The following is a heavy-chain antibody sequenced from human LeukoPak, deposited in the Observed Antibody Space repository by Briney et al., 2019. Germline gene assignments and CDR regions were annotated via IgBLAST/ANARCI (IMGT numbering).Heavy chain of an antibody. Sequence: GGSLRLSCAASGFSFKFYYMSWVRQAPGKGLEWVSAISLAGNSTYYADAVKGRFTISRDNSKNILFLQMDRLRVEDTAIYYCAKQDFSSGWSWGQGTLVTVSS. V-gene: IGHV3-23*01. CDR3: AKQDFSSGWS. J-gene: IGHJ4*02. D-gene: IGHD6-19*01. CDR2: ISLAGNST. CDR1: GFSFKFYY.